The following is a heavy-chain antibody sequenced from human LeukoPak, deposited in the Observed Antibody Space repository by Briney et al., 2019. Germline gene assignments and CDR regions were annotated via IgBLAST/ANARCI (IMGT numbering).Heavy chain of an antibody. D-gene: IGHD6-19*01. J-gene: IGHJ4*02. V-gene: IGHV4-34*01. CDR1: GGSISSYY. CDR3: ATRYSSGWYRS. CDR2: INHSGST. Sequence: SETLSLTCTVSGGSISSYYWSWIRQPPGKGLEWIGEINHSGSTNYNPSLKSRVTISVDTSRNQFSLKLSSVTASDTAVYYCATRYSSGWYRSWGQGTLVTVSS.